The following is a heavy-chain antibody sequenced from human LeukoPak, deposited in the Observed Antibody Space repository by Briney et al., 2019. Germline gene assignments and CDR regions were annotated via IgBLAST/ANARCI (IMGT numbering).Heavy chain of an antibody. CDR1: GFAFSTYT. CDR2: ITYDGNNK. CDR3: ARDFDRYYFDY. D-gene: IGHD3-9*01. Sequence: GGSLRLSCAASGFAFSTYTMHWVRQAPGKGLEWVALITYDGNNKHYADSVKGRFTISRDNAKNTLYLQMNSLRADDTAVYYCARDFDRYYFDYWGQGSLVTVSS. J-gene: IGHJ4*02. V-gene: IGHV3-30*04.